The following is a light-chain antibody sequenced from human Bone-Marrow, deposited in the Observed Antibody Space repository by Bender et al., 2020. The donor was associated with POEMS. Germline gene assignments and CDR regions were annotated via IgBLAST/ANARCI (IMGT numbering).Light chain of an antibody. CDR3: VAWDASLNGWV. CDR1: GSNIGGYP. J-gene: IGLJ3*02. V-gene: IGLV1-44*01. Sequence: QSVLTPPPSVSGTPGQRVTISCSGSGSNIGGYPVNWYQQLPGTAPRLLIYTNNEWPSGVPDRFSGSKSGTSASLAITGLQSDDEAIYFCVAWDASLNGWVFGGGTKLTVL. CDR2: TNN.